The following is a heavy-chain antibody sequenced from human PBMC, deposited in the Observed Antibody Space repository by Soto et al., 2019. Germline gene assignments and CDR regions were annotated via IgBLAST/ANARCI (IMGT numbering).Heavy chain of an antibody. D-gene: IGHD2-15*01. CDR1: GGSISSGGYY. V-gene: IGHV4-31*03. J-gene: IGHJ3*02. CDR3: ARGYLCSGGSCSSAFDI. CDR2: IYYSGST. Sequence: PSETLSLTCTVSGGSISSGGYYWSWIRQHPGKGLEWIGYIYYSGSTYYNPSLKSRVTISVDTSKNQFSLKLSSVTAADTAVYYCARGYLCSGGSCSSAFDIWGQGTMVIVSS.